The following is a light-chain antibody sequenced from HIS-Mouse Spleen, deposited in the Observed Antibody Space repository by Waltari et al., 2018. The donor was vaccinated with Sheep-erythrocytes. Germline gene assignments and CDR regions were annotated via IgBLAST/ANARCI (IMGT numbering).Light chain of an antibody. CDR2: SNN. CDR1: SSHIGSKT. CDR3: AAWDDSLNGPV. J-gene: IGLJ3*02. V-gene: IGLV1-44*01. Sequence: QSVLTQPPSASGTPGQRVTISCSGSSSHIGSKTVHWYQQLPGTAPKPLIYSNNQRPSGVPDRFSGSKSGTSASLAISGLQSEDEADYYCAAWDDSLNGPVFGGGTKLTVL.